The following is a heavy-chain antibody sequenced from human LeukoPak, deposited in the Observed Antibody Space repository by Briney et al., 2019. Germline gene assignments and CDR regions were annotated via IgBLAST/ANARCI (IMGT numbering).Heavy chain of an antibody. CDR2: ISYDGSHK. V-gene: IGHV3-30*18. Sequence: GGSLRLSCAASGFTFSGYGMHWVRQAPGKGLEWVAVISYDGSHKYYADCVKGRFTISRDSSKHTLYLQMNSLRAEDTAVYYCAKDSCGGDCYSFDYWGQGTLVTVSS. D-gene: IGHD2-21*02. J-gene: IGHJ4*02. CDR3: AKDSCGGDCYSFDY. CDR1: GFTFSGYG.